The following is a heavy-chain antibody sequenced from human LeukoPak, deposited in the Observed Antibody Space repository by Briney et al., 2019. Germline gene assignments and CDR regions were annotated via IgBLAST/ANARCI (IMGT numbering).Heavy chain of an antibody. V-gene: IGHV3-33*01. D-gene: IGHD6-19*01. Sequence: GRSLRLSCAASGFTFSSYGMHWVRQAPGKGLEWVAVIWYDGSNKYYADSVKGRFTISRDNSKNTLYLQMNSLRAEDAAVYYCARDGSSGWYWVDYWGQGTLVTVSS. CDR1: GFTFSSYG. CDR3: ARDGSSGWYWVDY. CDR2: IWYDGSNK. J-gene: IGHJ4*02.